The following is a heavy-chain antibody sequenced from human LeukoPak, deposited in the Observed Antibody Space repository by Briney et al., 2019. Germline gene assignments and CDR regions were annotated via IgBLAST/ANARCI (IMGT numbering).Heavy chain of an antibody. Sequence: PGGSLRLSCAGSGFTLGDHYMSWIRQAPGKGLEWLSYISAGGYTDYTDSVRGRFTTSRENAKNSLYLQMNSLRVGDTAVYYCARGRGWGTFDIWGQGTMVTVSS. V-gene: IGHV3-11*06. CDR2: ISAGGYT. CDR3: ARGRGWGTFDI. CDR1: GFTLGDHY. D-gene: IGHD3-10*01. J-gene: IGHJ3*02.